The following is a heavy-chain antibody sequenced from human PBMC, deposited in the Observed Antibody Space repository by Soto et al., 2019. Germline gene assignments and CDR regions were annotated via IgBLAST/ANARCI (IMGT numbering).Heavy chain of an antibody. V-gene: IGHV3-23*01. CDR2: ISGSGGST. D-gene: IGHD3-22*01. Sequence: GGSLRLSCAASGFTFSSYAMSWVRQAPGKGLEWVSAISGSGGSTYYADSVKGRFTISRDNSKNTLYLQMNSLRAEDTAVYYCAKDAFTMIVETPEPRFYDYWGQGTLVTVSS. J-gene: IGHJ4*02. CDR3: AKDAFTMIVETPEPRFYDY. CDR1: GFTFSSYA.